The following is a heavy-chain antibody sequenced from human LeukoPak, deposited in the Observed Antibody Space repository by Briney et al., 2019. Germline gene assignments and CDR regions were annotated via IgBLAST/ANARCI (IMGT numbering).Heavy chain of an antibody. J-gene: IGHJ4*02. V-gene: IGHV1-69*06. CDR2: IIPIFGTA. D-gene: IGHD3-22*01. CDR1: GGTFSSYA. Sequence: SVKVSCKASGGTFSSYAISWVRQAPGQGLEWMGGIIPIFGTANYAQKFQGRVTITADKSTSTAYMGLSSLRSEDTAVYYCASGYIAYYDSSGYQFDYWGQGTLVTVSS. CDR3: ASGYIAYYDSSGYQFDY.